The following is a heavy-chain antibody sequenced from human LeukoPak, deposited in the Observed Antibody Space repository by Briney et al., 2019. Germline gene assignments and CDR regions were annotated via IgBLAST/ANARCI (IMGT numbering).Heavy chain of an antibody. CDR2: ISNDGNNI. CDR1: GFTFSSYS. D-gene: IGHD6-19*01. V-gene: IGHV3-30*14. Sequence: PGRSLRLSCAASGFTFSSYSMHWLRQTPGKGLEWVTVISNDGNNIHYLDSVKGRFTISRDNSKNTLYLQMNSLRAEDTAVYYCARDTRSHYYYGMDVWGQGTTVTVSS. CDR3: ARDTRSHYYYGMDV. J-gene: IGHJ6*02.